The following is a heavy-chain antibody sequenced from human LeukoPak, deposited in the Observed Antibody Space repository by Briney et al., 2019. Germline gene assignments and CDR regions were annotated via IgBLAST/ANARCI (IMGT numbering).Heavy chain of an antibody. CDR3: ARQDCASTSCYDVRYFDF. CDR2: IYYSGST. CDR1: GGSISSSSYY. V-gene: IGHV4-39*01. D-gene: IGHD2-2*01. Sequence: PETLSLTCTLSGGSISSSSYYWGWIRHPPGKGLGWIGTIYYSGSTYYNPSLKSRVTISLDTSKNQLSLKLSSVTAADTAVYYCARQDCASTSCYDVRYFDFWGQGTLVTVSS. J-gene: IGHJ4*02.